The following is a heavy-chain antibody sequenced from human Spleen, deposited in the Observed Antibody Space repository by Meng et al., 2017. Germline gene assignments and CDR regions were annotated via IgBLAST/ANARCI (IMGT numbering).Heavy chain of an antibody. J-gene: IGHJ4*02. CDR3: ARGTPGRSYSDY. CDR1: GYTSASYG. Sequence: QAQLLQSGAQGKKPVASVWISCKASGYTSASYGISWFRQAPGQGLEWMGWFVSNADTYPAQKFQGRVTMTRDTHTSTDFMELRSLRFDDTAVYYCARGTPGRSYSDYWGQGTLVTVSS. D-gene: IGHD3-10*01. CDR2: FVSNADT. V-gene: IGHV1-18*01.